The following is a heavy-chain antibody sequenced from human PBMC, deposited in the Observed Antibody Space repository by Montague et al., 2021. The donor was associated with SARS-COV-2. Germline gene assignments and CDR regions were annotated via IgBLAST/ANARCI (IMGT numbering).Heavy chain of an antibody. CDR1: GDSISSNNW. CDR3: ARDLRQWLADYYYYGLDV. Sequence: SETLSLTCAVSGDSISSNNWWNWVRQAPGKGLEWIGETYHGGSTNYNPSLKSRVTISVDKTKNQLYLKMRSVTAADTDVYYCARDLRQWLADYYYYGLDVWGQGNTVTVSS. J-gene: IGHJ6*02. D-gene: IGHD6-19*01. V-gene: IGHV4-4*02. CDR2: TYHGGST.